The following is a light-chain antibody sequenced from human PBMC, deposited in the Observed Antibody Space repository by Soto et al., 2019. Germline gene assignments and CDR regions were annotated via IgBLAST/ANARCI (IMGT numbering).Light chain of an antibody. CDR1: QNVKDH. J-gene: IGKJ1*01. Sequence: EIVLTQSPDTLSVSPGDGATLSCRASQNVKDHLAWYQQKPGQSPRLLIYDASISATGIPARFNGSGSGTYFTLTIASLEPEDSAVYYCQQRSTWPPWTFGLGTKVEIK. V-gene: IGKV3-11*01. CDR3: QQRSTWPPWT. CDR2: DAS.